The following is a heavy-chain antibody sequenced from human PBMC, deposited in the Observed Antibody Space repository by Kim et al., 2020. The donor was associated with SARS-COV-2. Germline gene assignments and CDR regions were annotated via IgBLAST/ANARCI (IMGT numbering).Heavy chain of an antibody. Sequence: GGSLRLSCTASGFTFMTYGMTWVRQAPGKGLEWVSTIGANGDYTYYTDSVKGRFTISRDNFKNTLFLHMDSLTADDTALYYCAKLVYSMTTRTGPFNVWG. J-gene: IGHJ3*01. CDR1: GFTFMTYG. V-gene: IGHV3-23*01. D-gene: IGHD4-17*01. CDR3: AKLVYSMTTRTGPFNV. CDR2: IGANGDYT.